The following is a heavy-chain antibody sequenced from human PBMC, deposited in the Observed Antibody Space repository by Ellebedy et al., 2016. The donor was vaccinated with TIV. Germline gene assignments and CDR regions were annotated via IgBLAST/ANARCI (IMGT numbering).Heavy chain of an antibody. CDR2: ISSSTNYI. D-gene: IGHD6-19*01. CDR1: GLTFSSHT. V-gene: IGHV3-21*03. CDR3: ARGGGWSTPVLYYFDY. J-gene: IGHJ4*02. Sequence: PGGSLRLSCAASGLTFSSHTMNWVRQAPGKGLEWVSSISSSTNYIYYADSVKGRFTISRDNAKNSLYLQMDSLRAEDTAVYYCARGGGWSTPVLYYFDYWGRGTLVTVSS.